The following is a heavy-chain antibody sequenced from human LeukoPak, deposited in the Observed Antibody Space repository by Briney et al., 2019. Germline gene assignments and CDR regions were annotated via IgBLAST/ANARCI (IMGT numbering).Heavy chain of an antibody. J-gene: IGHJ6*02. CDR3: AREGRSSTYLYGMDV. CDR1: GFTFSSYE. CDR2: ISSSGSTI. D-gene: IGHD2-2*01. V-gene: IGHV3-48*03. Sequence: PGGSLRLSCAASGFTFSSYEMNWVRQAPGKGLEWVSYISSSGSTIYYADSVKGRFTISRDNAKNSLYLQMNSLRAEDTAVHYCAREGRSSTYLYGMDVWGQGTTVTVSS.